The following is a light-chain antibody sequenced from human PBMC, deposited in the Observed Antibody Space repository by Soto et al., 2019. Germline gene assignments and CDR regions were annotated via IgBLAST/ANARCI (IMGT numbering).Light chain of an antibody. CDR3: QQTFRTPHT. J-gene: IGKJ2*01. CDR1: QTISSY. Sequence: DIQMTQSPASLSSSVGYRFTITCRASQTISSYLNWYQQKAGAAPKLLIYSASTLQSGVPSRFSGSGFGTDYTLTISSLQPADFAVYYCQQTFRTPHTLGQGTKVDI. CDR2: SAS. V-gene: IGKV1-39*01.